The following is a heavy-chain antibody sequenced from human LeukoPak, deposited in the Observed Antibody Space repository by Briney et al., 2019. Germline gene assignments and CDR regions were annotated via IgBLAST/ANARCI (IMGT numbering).Heavy chain of an antibody. CDR3: ARGGGPPFYYYYYYMDV. Sequence: GGSLRLSCAGSGFTFSSYWMHWVRQAPGKGLVWVSRINTDGSSTSYADSVKGRFTISRDNAKNTLYLQMNSLRAEDTALYHCARGGGPPFYYYYYYMDVWGKGTTVTVSS. CDR2: INTDGSST. D-gene: IGHD2-15*01. CDR1: GFTFSSYW. V-gene: IGHV3-74*01. J-gene: IGHJ6*03.